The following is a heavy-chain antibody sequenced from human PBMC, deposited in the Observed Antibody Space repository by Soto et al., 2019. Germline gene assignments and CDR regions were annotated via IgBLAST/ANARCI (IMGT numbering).Heavy chain of an antibody. CDR1: GGSISSAGYY. D-gene: IGHD4-17*01. J-gene: IGHJ5*02. Sequence: SETLSLTCTVSGGSISSAGYYCSWIRQHPGKGLEWIGYIYYSGSTYYNPSLKSRVTISVDTSKNQFSLKLSSVTAADTAVYYCARDGYGDYTGWFDPWGQGTLVTVSS. CDR3: ARDGYGDYTGWFDP. CDR2: IYYSGST. V-gene: IGHV4-31*03.